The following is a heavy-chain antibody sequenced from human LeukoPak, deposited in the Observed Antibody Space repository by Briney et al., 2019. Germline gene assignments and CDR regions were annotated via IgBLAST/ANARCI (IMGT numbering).Heavy chain of an antibody. J-gene: IGHJ4*02. D-gene: IGHD6-13*01. V-gene: IGHV1-2*02. Sequence: ASVKVSCKASGYTFTGYYMHWVRQAPGQGREWMGWINPNSGGTNYAQKFQGRVTMTRDTSISTAYMELSRLRSDDTAVYYGARAAPGYSSSWYPFDYWGQGTLVTVSS. CDR3: ARAAPGYSSSWYPFDY. CDR1: GYTFTGYY. CDR2: INPNSGGT.